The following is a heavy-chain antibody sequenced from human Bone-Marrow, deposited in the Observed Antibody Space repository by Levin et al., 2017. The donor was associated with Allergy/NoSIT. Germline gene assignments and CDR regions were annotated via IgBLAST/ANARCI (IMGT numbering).Heavy chain of an antibody. D-gene: IGHD6-6*01. V-gene: IGHV3-30-3*01. J-gene: IGHJ4*02. CDR1: GFTFSSYA. CDR2: ISYDGSNK. Sequence: GGSLRLSCAASGFTFSSYAMHWVRQAPGKGLEWVAVISYDGSNKYYADSVKGRFTISRDNSKNTLYLQMNSLRAEDTAVYYCRFFGSSSVDYWGQGTLVTVSS. CDR3: RFFGSSSVDY.